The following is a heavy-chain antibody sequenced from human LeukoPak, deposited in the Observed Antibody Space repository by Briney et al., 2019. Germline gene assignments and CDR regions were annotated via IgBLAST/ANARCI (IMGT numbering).Heavy chain of an antibody. CDR2: IKSKADGGTT. D-gene: IGHD2-15*01. J-gene: IGHJ6*02. CDR1: GFTFGNAW. Sequence: GGSLRLSCAASGFTFGNAWMSWVRQAPGKGLEWVGRIKSKADGGTTDYTAPVKGRFTISRDDSKNTLYLQLNSLKTEDTAMYYCTTYDPGYCTGGSCYYYGMDVWGQGTTVTVSS. CDR3: TTYDPGYCTGGSCYYYGMDV. V-gene: IGHV3-15*07.